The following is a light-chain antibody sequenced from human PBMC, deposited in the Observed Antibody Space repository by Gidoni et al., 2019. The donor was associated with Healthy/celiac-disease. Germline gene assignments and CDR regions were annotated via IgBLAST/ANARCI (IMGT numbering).Light chain of an antibody. CDR3: QQYNNWPPWT. V-gene: IGKV3-15*01. Sequence: EIVMTQPPATLSVSPGERATLSCRASQSVRSNLAWYQQKPAQAPRLLIYGASTRATGIPARFSGSGSGTEFTLTISSLQSEDFAVYYCQQYNNWPPWTFXQXTKVEIK. J-gene: IGKJ1*01. CDR2: GAS. CDR1: QSVRSN.